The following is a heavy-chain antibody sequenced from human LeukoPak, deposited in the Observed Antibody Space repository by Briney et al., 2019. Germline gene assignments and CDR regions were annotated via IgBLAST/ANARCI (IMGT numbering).Heavy chain of an antibody. CDR2: IRYDGSKQ. V-gene: IGHV3-30*02. CDR1: GFLFRDYG. J-gene: IGHJ6*03. D-gene: IGHD1-26*01. Sequence: PGGSLRLSCAAAGFLFRDYGMNWVRQAPGKGLEWVTFIRYDGSKQYYADSVKGRFTISRDNAKNSLYLQMNSLRAEDTAVYYCARGGSGKLPYMDVWGKGTTVTVSS. CDR3: ARGGSGKLPYMDV.